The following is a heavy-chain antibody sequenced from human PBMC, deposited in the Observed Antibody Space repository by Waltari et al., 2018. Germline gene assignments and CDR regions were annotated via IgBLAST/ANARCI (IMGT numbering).Heavy chain of an antibody. CDR2: MSYTGAA. V-gene: IGHV4-39*02. D-gene: IGHD1-26*01. CDR3: ATDSGASVGTADVDV. Sequence: GWILQPPGQGREWVGAMSYTGAAYSSPSLDSRVTVARDTSKSQLSLKLVSVTAADTAVYYCATDSGASVGTADVDVWGQGSMVTAAS. J-gene: IGHJ3*01.